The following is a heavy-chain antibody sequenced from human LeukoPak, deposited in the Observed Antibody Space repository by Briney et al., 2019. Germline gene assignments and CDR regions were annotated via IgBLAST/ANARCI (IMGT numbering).Heavy chain of an antibody. Sequence: SDTLSLTCAVYVGSFSGYYWSWIRQPPGKGLEWVVEINNSGSTNYNPSLKSRVTISVDTSKNQFSLKLSSVTAADTAVYYCARELTIRRYFDYWRQGTLVTVSS. V-gene: IGHV4-34*01. D-gene: IGHD1-1*01. CDR2: INNSGST. J-gene: IGHJ4*02. CDR1: VGSFSGYY. CDR3: ARELTIRRYFDY.